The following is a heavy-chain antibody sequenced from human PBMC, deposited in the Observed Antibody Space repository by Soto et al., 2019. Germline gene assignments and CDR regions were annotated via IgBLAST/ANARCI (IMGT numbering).Heavy chain of an antibody. CDR2: INHSGST. CDR3: AREGPGYYDSSGYYNY. V-gene: IGHV4-34*01. J-gene: IGHJ4*02. CDR1: GGSFSGYY. D-gene: IGHD3-22*01. Sequence: SETLSLTCAVYGGSFSGYYWSWIRQPPGKGLEWIGEINHSGSTNYNPYLKSRVTISVDTSKNQFSLKLSSVTAADTAVYYCAREGPGYYDSSGYYNYWGQGTLVTVSS.